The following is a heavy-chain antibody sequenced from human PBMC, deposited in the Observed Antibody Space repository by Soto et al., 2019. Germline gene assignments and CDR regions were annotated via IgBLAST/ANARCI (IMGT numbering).Heavy chain of an antibody. J-gene: IGHJ6*03. V-gene: IGHV3-9*01. CDR1: GFTFKDYA. D-gene: IGHD2-2*01. CDR2: ISWNSGDL. Sequence: EVQLVESGGGLVQPGRSLRLSCAASGFTFKDYAMHWVRQAPGKGLEWVSGISWNSGDLGYADSVKGRFTISRDNAKNSLYLQMNSLRAEDTALYYCAKAPFDQPYYYYMHVWGKGTTVTVSS. CDR3: AKAPFDQPYYYYMHV.